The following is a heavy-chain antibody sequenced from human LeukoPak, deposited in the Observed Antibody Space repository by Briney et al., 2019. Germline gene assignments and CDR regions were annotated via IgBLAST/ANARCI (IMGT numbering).Heavy chain of an antibody. CDR2: INQDGSEK. J-gene: IGHJ4*02. V-gene: IGHV3-7*03. CDR3: ASSMWFGMRKIDY. D-gene: IGHD3-10*01. CDR1: GFTFSSYW. Sequence: GGSLRLSCAASGFTFSSYWMSCVRQAPGKGLEWVANINQDGSEKYYVDSVKGRFTISRDNAKNSLYLQINSLRAEDTAMYYCASSMWFGMRKIDYWGQGTLVTVSS.